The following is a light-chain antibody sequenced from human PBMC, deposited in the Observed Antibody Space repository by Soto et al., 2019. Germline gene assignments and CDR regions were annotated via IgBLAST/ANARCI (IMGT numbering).Light chain of an antibody. Sequence: QSALTQPASVSGSLGQSITISCTGTSSDVGGFNYVSWYQQHPGKAPKLMIYEVSNRPSGVSNRFSGSKSGNTASLTISGVQAEDEADYYCSSYTSSSTYVFGSGTKLTVL. CDR3: SSYTSSSTYV. V-gene: IGLV2-14*01. J-gene: IGLJ1*01. CDR2: EVS. CDR1: SSDVGGFNY.